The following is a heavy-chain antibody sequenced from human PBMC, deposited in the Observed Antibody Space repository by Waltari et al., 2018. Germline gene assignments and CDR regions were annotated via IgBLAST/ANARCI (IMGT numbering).Heavy chain of an antibody. V-gene: IGHV3-7*01. CDR2: IKQDGSEK. J-gene: IGHJ6*02. Sequence: EVQLVESGGGFVQPGGSLTLSCAASGFTFSSYWMTWVRQAPGKGLEWVANIKQDGSEKYYVDSVKGRFTISRDNAKNSLYLQMNSLRAEDTAVYYCAREDFDWSLDVWGQGTTVTVSS. CDR3: AREDFDWSLDV. D-gene: IGHD3-9*01. CDR1: GFTFSSYW.